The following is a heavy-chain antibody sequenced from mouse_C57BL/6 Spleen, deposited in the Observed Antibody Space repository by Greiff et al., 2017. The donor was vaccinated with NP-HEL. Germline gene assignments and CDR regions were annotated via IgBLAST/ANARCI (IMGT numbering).Heavy chain of an antibody. V-gene: IGHV1-53*01. D-gene: IGHD1-1*01. Sequence: VQLQQPGTELVKPGASVKLSCKASGYTFTSYWMHWVKQRPGQGLEWIGNINPSNGGTNYNEKFKSKATLTVDKSSSTAYMQLSSLTSEDSAVYYCARSFITTVGATDYGDWGQGTTLTVSS. CDR2: INPSNGGT. CDR1: GYTFTSYW. CDR3: ARSFITTVGATDYGD. J-gene: IGHJ2*01.